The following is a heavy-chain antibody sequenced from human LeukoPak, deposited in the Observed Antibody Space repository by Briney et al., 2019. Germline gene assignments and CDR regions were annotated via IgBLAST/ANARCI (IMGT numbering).Heavy chain of an antibody. CDR2: ISGSADST. CDR1: GFTFSSYA. V-gene: IGHV3-23*01. D-gene: IGHD2-15*01. J-gene: IGHJ4*02. CDR3: AKTERDCSGGRCYALTSFDY. Sequence: GGSLRLSCAASGFTFSSYAMSWVRQAPGKGLEWVSTISGSADSTYYADSVKGRFTISRDNSKNTVYLQMNSLRAEDTAVYYCAKTERDCSGGRCYALTSFDYWGQGTLVTVSS.